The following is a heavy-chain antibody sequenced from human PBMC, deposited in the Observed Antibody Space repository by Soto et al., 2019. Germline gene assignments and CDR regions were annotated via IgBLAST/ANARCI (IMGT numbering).Heavy chain of an antibody. Sequence: GGSLRLSCAASGFTFSSYWMSWVRQAPGKGLEWVANIKQDGSEKYYVDSVKGRFTISRDNAKNSLYLQMNSLRAEDTAVYHCARSRTIFGVIYYYGMDVWGQGTTVTVSS. CDR2: IKQDGSEK. CDR1: GFTFSSYW. J-gene: IGHJ6*02. V-gene: IGHV3-7*01. D-gene: IGHD3-3*01. CDR3: ARSRTIFGVIYYYGMDV.